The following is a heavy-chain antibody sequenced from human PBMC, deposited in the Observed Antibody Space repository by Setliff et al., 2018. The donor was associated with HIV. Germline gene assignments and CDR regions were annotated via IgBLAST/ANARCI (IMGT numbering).Heavy chain of an antibody. Sequence: PGGSLRLSCAASGFTFSNYEMNWVRQAPGKGLEWVAFIRYDGSNKYYADSVKGRFTISRDNSKKSVFLHMNSLRGEDTAVYYCVREGEYFDTIGHYLVRRFFDLWGQGTMVTVSS. CDR1: GFTFSNYE. V-gene: IGHV3-30*02. D-gene: IGHD3-9*01. CDR3: VREGEYFDTIGHYLVRRFFDL. CDR2: IRYDGSNK. J-gene: IGHJ3*01.